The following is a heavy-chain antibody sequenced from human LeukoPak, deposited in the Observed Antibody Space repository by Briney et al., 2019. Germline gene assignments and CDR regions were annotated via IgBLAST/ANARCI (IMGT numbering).Heavy chain of an antibody. CDR2: IYYSGST. J-gene: IGHJ6*03. Sequence: KTGGSLRLSCAASGFTFSSYWMSWVRQPPGKGLEWIGYIYYSGSTNYNPSLKSRVTISVDTSKNQFSLKLSSVTAADTAVYYCARDIPYYYYMDVWGKGTTVTISS. D-gene: IGHD2-21*01. CDR3: ARDIPYYYYMDV. CDR1: GFTFSSYW. V-gene: IGHV4-59*01.